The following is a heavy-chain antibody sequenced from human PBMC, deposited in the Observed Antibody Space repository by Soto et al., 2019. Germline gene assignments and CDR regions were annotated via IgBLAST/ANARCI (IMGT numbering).Heavy chain of an antibody. V-gene: IGHV1-24*01. Sequence: GASVKVSCKVSGYTLTELSMHWVRQAPGKGLEWMGGFDPEDGETIYAQKFQGRVTMTEDTSTDTAYMELSSLRSEDTAVYYCSSGYYYYPAFDIWGQGTMVTVSS. CDR1: GYTLTELS. CDR3: SSGYYYYPAFDI. J-gene: IGHJ3*02. CDR2: FDPEDGET. D-gene: IGHD3-22*01.